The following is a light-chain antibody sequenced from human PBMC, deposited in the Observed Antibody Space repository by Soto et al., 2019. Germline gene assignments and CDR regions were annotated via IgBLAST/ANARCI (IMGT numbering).Light chain of an antibody. CDR2: EVS. Sequence: QSALTQPPSASGSPGQSVTISCTGTSSDVGGYNFVSWYQQHPGKVPKPMIYEVSKRPSGVPDRFSGSKSGNTASLTVSGLQAEDEADYYCGSFGGGNKVLFGGGTKVTVL. CDR3: GSFGGGNKVL. V-gene: IGLV2-8*01. J-gene: IGLJ3*02. CDR1: SSDVGGYNF.